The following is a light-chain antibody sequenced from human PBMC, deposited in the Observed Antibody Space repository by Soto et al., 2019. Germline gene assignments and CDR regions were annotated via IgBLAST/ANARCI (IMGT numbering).Light chain of an antibody. J-gene: IGLJ1*01. Sequence: QSVLTQPASVSGSPGKSITIYSTGTSSDVGGYNYVSWYQQHPGKAPKLMIYDVSNQPSGVSNRFSGSKSGNTASLAISGLQAEDEADYYCSSNTSSSTQVFATGTKLTVL. V-gene: IGLV2-14*01. CDR1: SSDVGGYNY. CDR3: SSNTSSSTQV. CDR2: DVS.